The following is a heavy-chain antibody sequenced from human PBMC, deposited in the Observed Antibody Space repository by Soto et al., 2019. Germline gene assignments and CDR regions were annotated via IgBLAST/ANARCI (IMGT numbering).Heavy chain of an antibody. V-gene: IGHV1-18*04. Sequence: ASVKVSCKASGYTFTSYGISWVRQAPGQGLEWMGLSSAYNGNTNYAQKLQGRVTMTTDTSTSTAYMELRSLRSDDTAVYYCARVQIGGPRGHCGGDCYSSDYWGQGTLVTVSS. CDR1: GYTFTSYG. CDR3: ARVQIGGPRGHCGGDCYSSDY. J-gene: IGHJ4*02. D-gene: IGHD2-21*02. CDR2: SSAYNGNT.